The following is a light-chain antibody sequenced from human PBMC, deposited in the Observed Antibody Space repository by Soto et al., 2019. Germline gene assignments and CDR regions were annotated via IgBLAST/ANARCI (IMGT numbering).Light chain of an antibody. CDR2: HAS. J-gene: IGKJ3*01. CDR3: QQYGRSPLT. V-gene: IGKV3-20*01. CDR1: QSVSSSY. Sequence: EIVLTQSPGTLSLSPGERGTLSCRASQSVSSSYLAWYQQKPGQAPRLLIYHASNSATGTPVRFSGSGSGRDFALTISMLEPEDFAVYFCQQYGRSPLTFGPGTKVDMK.